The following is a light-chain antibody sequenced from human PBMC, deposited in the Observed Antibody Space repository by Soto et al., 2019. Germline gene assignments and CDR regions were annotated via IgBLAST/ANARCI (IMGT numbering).Light chain of an antibody. V-gene: IGKV1-9*01. CDR1: QSIRSY. J-gene: IGKJ4*01. CDR3: QQLNSYRLT. CDR2: AAS. Sequence: DIQLTQSPSFLSASVGDRVAITCRARQSIRSYLAWYQQKPGKAPKLLIYAASTLQSGVPSRFSGSGSGTEFTLTISSLQPEDFATYYCQQLNSYRLTFGGGTKVEIK.